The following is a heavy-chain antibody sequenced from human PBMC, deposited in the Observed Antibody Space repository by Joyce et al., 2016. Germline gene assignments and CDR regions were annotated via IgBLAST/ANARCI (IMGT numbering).Heavy chain of an antibody. CDR1: GVSIIDSSYY. CDR3: TGHSPPSSFYGSLHYYNYFDL. D-gene: IGHD3-10*01. CDR2: IYHREST. Sequence: QLQLQESGPGLVKPSETLSLTCAVSGVSIIDSSYYWGWFRQPPGKGLEWIGSIYHRESTYYNPSSKVPVSLSIDTSRSQFSLTLYSVTPADTAFYYYTGHSPPSSFYGSLHYYNYFDLWGQGSLVTVSS. V-gene: IGHV4-39*01. J-gene: IGHJ4*02.